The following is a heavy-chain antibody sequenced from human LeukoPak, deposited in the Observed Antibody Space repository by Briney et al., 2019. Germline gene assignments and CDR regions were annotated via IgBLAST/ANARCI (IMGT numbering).Heavy chain of an antibody. V-gene: IGHV1-2*02. D-gene: IGHD6-13*01. J-gene: IGHJ4*02. CDR1: GYTFTGYY. Sequence: ASVKVSCKASGYTFTGYYMHWVRQAPGQGLEWMGWINPNSGGTNYAQKFQGRVTMTRDTSISTAYMELSRLRSDDTAVYYCARDTHYSSPYYFDYWGQGTLVTVSS. CDR3: ARDTHYSSPYYFDY. CDR2: INPNSGGT.